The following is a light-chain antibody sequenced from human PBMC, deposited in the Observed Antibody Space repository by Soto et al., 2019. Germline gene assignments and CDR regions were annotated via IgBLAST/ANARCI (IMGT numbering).Light chain of an antibody. CDR2: EVS. Sequence: QSVLTQPASVSGSPGQSITIPCTGTSSDVGGYNYVSWYQQHPGKAPKLMIYEVSNRPSGVSNRFSGSKSGSTASLTISGLQAEDEADYYCSSYSTTTSPHVLFGGGTKVTVL. J-gene: IGLJ2*01. CDR1: SSDVGGYNY. CDR3: SSYSTTTSPHVL. V-gene: IGLV2-14*01.